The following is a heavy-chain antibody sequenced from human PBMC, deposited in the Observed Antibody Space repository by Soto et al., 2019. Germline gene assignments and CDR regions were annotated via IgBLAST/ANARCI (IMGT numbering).Heavy chain of an antibody. V-gene: IGHV1-69*02. J-gene: IGHJ6*02. CDR3: ARVSGVVPAAMECLHV. CDR2: IIPILGIA. Sequence: QVQLVQSGAEVKKPGSSVKVSCKASVGTFSSYTISWVRQAPGQGLEWMRRIIPILGIAEYAQKSQSRFTITEDKSTIKADMELSSVRAAAASVYSCARVSGVVPAAMECLHVWGQGTMVTVSS. D-gene: IGHD2-2*01. CDR1: VGTFSSYT.